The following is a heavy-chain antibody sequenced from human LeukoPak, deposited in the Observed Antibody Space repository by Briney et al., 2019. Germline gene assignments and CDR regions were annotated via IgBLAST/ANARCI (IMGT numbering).Heavy chain of an antibody. J-gene: IGHJ3*02. D-gene: IGHD1-26*01. CDR3: ARGGWEQNQDAFDI. CDR1: GFTFSSYA. CDR2: IWYDGSDK. Sequence: GGSLRLSCAASGFTFSSYAMSWVRQAPGKGLEWVAVIWYDGSDKYYTDSVKGRFTISRDNSKNTLDLQMNSLRAEDTAVYYCARGGWEQNQDAFDIWGQGTMVIVSS. V-gene: IGHV3-33*08.